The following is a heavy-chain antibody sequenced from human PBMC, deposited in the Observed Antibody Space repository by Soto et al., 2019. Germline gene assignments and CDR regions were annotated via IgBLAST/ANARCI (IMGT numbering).Heavy chain of an antibody. Sequence: QLQLQESGPGLVKASETLSLTCSVSTNSFSDSAFYWGWIRQPPGKGLEWIGTTYYSANTYHNPSLKSRVTLSLDKPEKQFSLRLRSVTVADTGVYYCAATSGTTSAFDVWGPGTTVAVSS. CDR2: TYYSANT. J-gene: IGHJ3*01. CDR3: AATSGTTSAFDV. V-gene: IGHV4-39*01. CDR1: TNSFSDSAFY. D-gene: IGHD1-1*01.